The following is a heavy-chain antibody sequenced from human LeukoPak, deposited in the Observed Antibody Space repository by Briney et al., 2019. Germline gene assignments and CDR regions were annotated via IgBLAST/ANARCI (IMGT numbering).Heavy chain of an antibody. J-gene: IGHJ4*02. CDR1: GGSISSSSYY. V-gene: IGHV4-39*07. CDR3: AREDYSSGWTTDY. CDR2: IYYSGST. D-gene: IGHD6-19*01. Sequence: PSETLSLTCTVSGGSISSSSYYWGWIRQPPGKGLEWIGSIYYSGSTYYNPSLKSRVTISVDTSKNQFSLKLNSVTPEDTAVYYCAREDYSSGWTTDYWGQGTLVTVSS.